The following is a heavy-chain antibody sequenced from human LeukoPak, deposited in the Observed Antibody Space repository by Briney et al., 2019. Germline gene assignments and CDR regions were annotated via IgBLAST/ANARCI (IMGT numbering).Heavy chain of an antibody. V-gene: IGHV3-23*01. Sequence: PGGSLRLSCAASRFTFTNYAMSWVCQAPGKGLEWVSTIGSGSSTYYADSVKGRFTISRDNSKNTLYLQMNSLRAEDTAVYYCAKAPVRGAVTGYWGQGTLVTVSS. CDR2: IGSGSST. CDR3: AKAPVRGAVTGY. CDR1: RFTFTNYA. J-gene: IGHJ4*02. D-gene: IGHD2-21*02.